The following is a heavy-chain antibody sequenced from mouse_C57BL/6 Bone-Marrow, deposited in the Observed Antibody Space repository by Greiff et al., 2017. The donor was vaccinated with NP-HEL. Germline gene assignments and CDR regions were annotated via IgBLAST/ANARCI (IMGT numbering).Heavy chain of an antibody. CDR1: GYTFTDYY. D-gene: IGHD1-1*01. V-gene: IGHV1-26*01. CDR3: ARWALYAAWFAY. CDR2: INPNNGGT. J-gene: IGHJ3*01. Sequence: EVQLQQSGPELVKPGASVKISCKASGYTFTDYYMNWVKQSHGKSLEWIGDINPNNGGTSYNQKFKGKATLTVDKSSSTAYMELRSLTSEDSAVYYCARWALYAAWFAYWGQGTLVTVSA.